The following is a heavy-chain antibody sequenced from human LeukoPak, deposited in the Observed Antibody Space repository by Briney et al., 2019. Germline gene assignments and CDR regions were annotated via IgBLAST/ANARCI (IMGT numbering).Heavy chain of an antibody. CDR1: GYSIRSGYY. CDR3: ARRGRGDYGGNRPFDY. V-gene: IGHV4-38-2*01. Sequence: SETLSLTCAVSGYSIRSGYYWGWIRQPPGKGLEWIGSIYHSGSTYYNPSLKSRVTISVDTSKNQFSLKLSSVTAADTAVYYCARRGRGDYGGNRPFDYWGQGTLVTVSS. CDR2: IYHSGST. D-gene: IGHD4-23*01. J-gene: IGHJ4*02.